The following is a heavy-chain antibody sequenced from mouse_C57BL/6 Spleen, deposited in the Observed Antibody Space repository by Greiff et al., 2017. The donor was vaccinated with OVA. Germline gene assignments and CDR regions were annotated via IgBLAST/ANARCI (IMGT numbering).Heavy chain of an antibody. Sequence: DVKLVESGGGLVKPGGSLKLSCAASGFTFSDYGMHWVRQAPEKGLEWVAYISSGSSTIYYADTVKGRFTISRDNAKNTLFLQMTSLRSEDTAMYYCARREGYYDYGFDYWGQGTTLTVSS. V-gene: IGHV5-17*01. J-gene: IGHJ2*01. CDR1: GFTFSDYG. D-gene: IGHD2-4*01. CDR3: ARREGYYDYGFDY. CDR2: ISSGSSTI.